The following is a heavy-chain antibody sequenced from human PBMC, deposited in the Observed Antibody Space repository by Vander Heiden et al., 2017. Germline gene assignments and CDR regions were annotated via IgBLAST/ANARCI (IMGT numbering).Heavy chain of an antibody. CDR3: ARRKIGYCSSTSCAGAFDI. J-gene: IGHJ3*02. CDR1: GVTFDDYG. Sequence: EVQLVESGGGEVRPGGSLRLACAASGVTFDDYGVGWVRQAPGKGLEWVSGINWNGGSTGYADSVKGRFTISRDNAKNSLYLQMNSLRAEDTALYHCARRKIGYCSSTSCAGAFDIWGQGTMVTVSS. CDR2: INWNGGST. D-gene: IGHD2-2*01. V-gene: IGHV3-20*01.